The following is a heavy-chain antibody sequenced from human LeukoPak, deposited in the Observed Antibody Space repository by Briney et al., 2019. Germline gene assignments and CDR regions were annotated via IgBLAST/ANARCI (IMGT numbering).Heavy chain of an antibody. Sequence: GGSLRLSCAASGFTFSGYSMNWVRQAPGKGLEWVSYISSSSSTIYYADSVKGRFTISRDNAKNSLYLQMNSLRAEDTAVYYRARDQNLNGPDYGDYVVDWDYDAFDIWGQGTMVTVSS. V-gene: IGHV3-48*01. CDR3: ARDQNLNGPDYGDYVVDWDYDAFDI. CDR2: ISSSSSTI. D-gene: IGHD4-17*01. CDR1: GFTFSGYS. J-gene: IGHJ3*02.